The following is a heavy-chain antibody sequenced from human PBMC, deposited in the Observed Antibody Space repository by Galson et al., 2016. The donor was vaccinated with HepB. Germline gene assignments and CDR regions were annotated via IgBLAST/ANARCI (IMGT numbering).Heavy chain of an antibody. Sequence: SLRLSCAASGFAFSSYAMNWVRQAPGKGREWVPAILNSGASTSYADSGKGRFTTSRKNTKNTVYLKMNSLRPGDTSVYYCAKCVDSSGWYHFDYWGQGTLVTASS. D-gene: IGHD6-19*01. V-gene: IGHV3-23*01. CDR3: AKCVDSSGWYHFDY. CDR1: GFAFSSYA. J-gene: IGHJ4*02. CDR2: ILNSGAST.